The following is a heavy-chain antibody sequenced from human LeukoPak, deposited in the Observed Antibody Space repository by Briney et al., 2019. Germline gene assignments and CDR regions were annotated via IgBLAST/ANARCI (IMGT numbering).Heavy chain of an antibody. CDR2: ISPNSGGA. CDR1: GYTFTGYC. CDR3: ARLYGGTFDY. D-gene: IGHD4-23*01. V-gene: IGHV1-2*04. J-gene: IGHJ4*02. Sequence: ASVKVSCKASGYTFTGYCMHWVRQAPGQGLEWMGWISPNSGGANYAQKFQGWVTMTRDTSISTAYMELSRLRSDDTAVYYCARLYGGTFDYWGQGTLVTVSS.